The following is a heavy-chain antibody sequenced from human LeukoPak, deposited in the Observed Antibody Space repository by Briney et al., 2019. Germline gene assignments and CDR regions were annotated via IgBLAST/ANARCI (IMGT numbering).Heavy chain of an antibody. D-gene: IGHD3-16*02. CDR3: ARAYYDYVWGSYRDYYMDV. J-gene: IGHJ6*03. CDR1: GGSISSGGYY. Sequence: PSQTLSLTCTVSGGSISSGGYYWSWIRQHPGKGLEWIGYIYYSGSTYYNPSLKSRVTISVDTSKNQFSPKLSSVTAADTAVYDCARAYYDYVWGSYRDYYMDVWGKGTTVTVSS. V-gene: IGHV4-31*03. CDR2: IYYSGST.